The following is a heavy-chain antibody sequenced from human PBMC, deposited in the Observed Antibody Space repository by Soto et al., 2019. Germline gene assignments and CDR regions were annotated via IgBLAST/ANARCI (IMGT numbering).Heavy chain of an antibody. V-gene: IGHV4-30-4*01. D-gene: IGHD4-17*01. CDR2: IHDSGNT. CDR1: GGSVSIGDYL. CDR3: ARARGGDSGDYASLFDR. Sequence: VQLQESGPGLVTPSQTLSLTCTVFGGSVSIGDYLWSWIRQRPGKLLVWIGYIHDSGNTYYNPSLKSRVTISLDTSKNQFSLTVTSMTAADTAVYFCARARGGDSGDYASLFDRWGQGNLVTVSS. J-gene: IGHJ5*02.